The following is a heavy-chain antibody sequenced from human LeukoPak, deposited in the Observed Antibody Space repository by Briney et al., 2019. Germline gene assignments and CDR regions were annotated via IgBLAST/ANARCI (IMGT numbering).Heavy chain of an antibody. J-gene: IGHJ4*02. Sequence: GGSLRLSCAASGFTFSSFYMHWVRQAPGKGPVWVARINGDGIGTSYADSVKGRFTISRDNAKNALYLQMNSLRVEDTAVYFCVRHYDYWGQGTLVTVSS. CDR1: GFTFSSFY. V-gene: IGHV3-74*01. CDR2: INGDGIGT. CDR3: VRHYDY. D-gene: IGHD1-26*01.